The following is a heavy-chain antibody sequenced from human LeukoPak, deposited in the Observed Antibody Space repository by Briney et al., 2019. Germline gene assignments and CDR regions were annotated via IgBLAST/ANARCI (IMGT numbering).Heavy chain of an antibody. CDR2: INPNSGGT. J-gene: IGHJ4*02. V-gene: IGHV1-2*02. CDR3: ARDYYDSSGYYLFNY. CDR1: GYTFTGYY. D-gene: IGHD3-22*01. Sequence: ASVKVSCKASGYTFTGYYMHWVRQAPGQGLEWMGWINPNSGGTNYAQKFQGRVTVTRDTSISTAYMELSRLRSDDTAVYYCARDYYDSSGYYLFNYWGQGTLVTVSS.